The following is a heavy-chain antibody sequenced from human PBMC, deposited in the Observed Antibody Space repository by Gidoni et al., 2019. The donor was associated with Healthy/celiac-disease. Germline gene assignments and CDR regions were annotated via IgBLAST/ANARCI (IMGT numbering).Heavy chain of an antibody. CDR3: ARDCSGGSCYYYYGMDV. CDR2: IMPILGIA. CDR1: GSTFSSYA. D-gene: IGHD2-15*01. Sequence: QVQLVQSGAEVKKPGSSVKVSFKASGSTFSSYAISWVRQDPGQGREWMGRIMPILGIANYAQKFQGRGTITADKSTRTAYMELSSLRSEDTAVYSWARDCSGGSCYYYYGMDVWGQGTTVTVSS. V-gene: IGHV1-69*04. J-gene: IGHJ6*02.